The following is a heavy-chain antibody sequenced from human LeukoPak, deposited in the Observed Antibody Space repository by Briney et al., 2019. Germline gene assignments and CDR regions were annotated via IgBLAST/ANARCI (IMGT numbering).Heavy chain of an antibody. D-gene: IGHD3-22*01. J-gene: IGHJ4*02. V-gene: IGHV1-24*01. CDR2: FDPEDGET. Sequence: ASVKVSCKVSGYTLTELSMHWVRQAPGKGLEWMGGFDPEDGETIYAQKFQGRVTMTEDTSTDAAYMELSSLRSEDTAVYYCATLGYYDSSGYYPEYWGQGTLVTVSS. CDR1: GYTLTELS. CDR3: ATLGYYDSSGYYPEY.